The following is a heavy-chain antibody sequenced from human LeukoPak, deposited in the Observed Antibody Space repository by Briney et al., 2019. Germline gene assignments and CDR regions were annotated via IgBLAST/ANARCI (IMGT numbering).Heavy chain of an antibody. V-gene: IGHV3-7*01. CDR2: IRHDGSEK. J-gene: IGHJ4*02. CDR1: GFIFPGYF. CDR3: ATDRGWRTSGYYLYYFEY. Sequence: GGSLRLSCEASGFIFPGYFMSWVRQAPGKGLEWLPGIRHDGSEKYYVDSVRGRFTISRDNTKNLLYLQMSSLRAEDTAVYYCATDRGWRTSGYYLYYFEYWGQGTLVTFSS. D-gene: IGHD3-3*01.